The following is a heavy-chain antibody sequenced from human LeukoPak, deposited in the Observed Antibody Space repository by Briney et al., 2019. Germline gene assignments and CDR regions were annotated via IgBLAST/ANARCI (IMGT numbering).Heavy chain of an antibody. CDR2: IYYSGST. CDR3: ARGPSGSYYNWFDP. D-gene: IGHD3-10*01. CDR1: GGSISSYY. V-gene: IGHV4-4*07. J-gene: IGHJ5*02. Sequence: SETLSLTCTVSGGSISSYYWSWIRQPAGKGLEWIGRIYYSGSTNYNPSLKSRVTISLDTSKNQFSLKLSSVTAADTAVYYCARGPSGSYYNWFDPWGQGTLVTVSS.